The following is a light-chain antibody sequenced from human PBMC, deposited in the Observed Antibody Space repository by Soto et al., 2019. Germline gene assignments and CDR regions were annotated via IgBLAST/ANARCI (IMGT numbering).Light chain of an antibody. J-gene: IGLJ2*01. CDR1: SSDVGGYDY. CDR3: SSFAGGNSVD. Sequence: QSALTQPPSASGSPGQSVTISCTGTSSDVGGYDYVSWYQQHPGKAPTLMIYEVTKRPSGVPDRFSGSKTGNTASLTVSGLQAEDEAYYYCSSFAGGNSVDFGGGTKLTVL. CDR2: EVT. V-gene: IGLV2-8*01.